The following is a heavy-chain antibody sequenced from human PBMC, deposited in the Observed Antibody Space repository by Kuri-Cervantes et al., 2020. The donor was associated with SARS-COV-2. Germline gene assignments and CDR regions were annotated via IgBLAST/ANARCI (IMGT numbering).Heavy chain of an antibody. J-gene: IGHJ4*02. V-gene: IGHV3-49*04. CDR1: GFTFSNYW. CDR2: IRSKAYGGTT. D-gene: IGHD3-3*01. CDR3: TKDDFWSGYADY. Sequence: GGSLRLSCAASGFTFSNYWMSWVRQAPGKGLEWVGFIRSKAYGGTTEYAASVKGRFTISRDDSKSIAYLQMNSLKTEDTAVYYCTKDDFWSGYADYWGQGTLVTVSS.